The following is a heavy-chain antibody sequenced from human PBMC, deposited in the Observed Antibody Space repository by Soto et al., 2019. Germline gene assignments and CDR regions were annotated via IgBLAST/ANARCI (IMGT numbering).Heavy chain of an antibody. Sequence: QVQLVESGGGVVQPGRSLRLSCAASGFTFSSYDMHWVRQAPGKGLEWVAVISYDGSNKYYADSVKGRFTISRDNSKNTLYLQMNSLRAEDTAVYYCARQNTAMVPYYYGMDVWGQGTTVTVSS. CDR2: ISYDGSNK. CDR1: GFTFSSYD. CDR3: ARQNTAMVPYYYGMDV. D-gene: IGHD5-18*01. V-gene: IGHV3-30*03. J-gene: IGHJ6*02.